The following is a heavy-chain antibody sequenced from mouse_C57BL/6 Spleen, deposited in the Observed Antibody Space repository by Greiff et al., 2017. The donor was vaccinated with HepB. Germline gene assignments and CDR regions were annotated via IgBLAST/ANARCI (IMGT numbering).Heavy chain of an antibody. D-gene: IGHD1-1*01. V-gene: IGHV3-1*01. CDR1: GYSITSGYD. CDR2: ISYSGST. CDR3: ARGVYYYGSSYVGYFDV. Sequence: EVKLQESGPGMVKPSQSLSLTCTVTGYSITSGYDWHWIRHFPGNKLEWMGYISYSGSTNYNPSLKSRISITHDTSKNHFFLKLNSVTTEDTATYYCARGVYYYGSSYVGYFDVWGTGTTVTVSS. J-gene: IGHJ1*03.